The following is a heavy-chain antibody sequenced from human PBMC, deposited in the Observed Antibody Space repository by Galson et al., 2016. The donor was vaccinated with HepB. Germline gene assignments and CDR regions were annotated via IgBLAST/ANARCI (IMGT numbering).Heavy chain of an antibody. CDR2: ISGGSSYK. CDR3: ARTPGYSGTWYDAFDI. Sequence: SLRLSCAASGFTFTRYTMNWVRQSPGKGLEWVSSISGGSSYKYYAASVKGRFTISRDNSKNSLYLQMNSQRAEDTAIYFCARTPGYSGTWYDAFDIWGPGTIVTASS. J-gene: IGHJ3*02. CDR1: GFTFTRYT. D-gene: IGHD6-13*01. V-gene: IGHV3-21*01.